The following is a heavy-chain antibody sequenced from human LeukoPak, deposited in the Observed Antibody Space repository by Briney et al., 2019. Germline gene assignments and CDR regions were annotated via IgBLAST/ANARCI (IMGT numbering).Heavy chain of an antibody. V-gene: IGHV3-21*01. CDR1: GFTFSSYS. J-gene: IGHJ4*02. D-gene: IGHD3-10*01. Sequence: GGSLRLSCAASGFTFSSYSMNWVRQAPGKGLEWVSSISSSSSYIYYADSVKGRFTISRDNAKNSLYLQMNSLRAEGTAVYYCARGPFMVRGVIYFDYWGQGTLVTVSS. CDR2: ISSSSSYI. CDR3: ARGPFMVRGVIYFDY.